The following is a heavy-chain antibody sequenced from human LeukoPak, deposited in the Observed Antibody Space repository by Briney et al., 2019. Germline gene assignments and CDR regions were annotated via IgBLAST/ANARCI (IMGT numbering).Heavy chain of an antibody. CDR2: ISSSSGTT. V-gene: IGHV3-48*01. CDR3: ASHYGSGRSFL. Sequence: GGSLRLSCAASGFTFNTYSMNWVRQAPGKGLEWVSYISSSSGTTYYADSVKGRFTISRDNSKNTLYLQMNSLRAEDTAVYYCASHYGSGRSFLWGQGTLVTVSS. CDR1: GFTFNTYS. D-gene: IGHD3-10*01. J-gene: IGHJ4*02.